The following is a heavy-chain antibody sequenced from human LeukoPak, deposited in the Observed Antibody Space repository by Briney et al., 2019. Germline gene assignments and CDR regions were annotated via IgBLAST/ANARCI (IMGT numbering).Heavy chain of an antibody. V-gene: IGHV4-59*01. CDR1: GGSISSY. CDR2: IYFTGTT. D-gene: IGHD3-10*01. J-gene: IGHJ4*02. Sequence: SETLSLTCTVSGGSISSYWNWIRQSPGKGLEWNGYIYFTGTTNYNPSLKSRLTISIDTSRNQFSLKLSSATAADTAIYYCVNGGSYLTKWGQGTLVTVSS. CDR3: VNGGSYLTK.